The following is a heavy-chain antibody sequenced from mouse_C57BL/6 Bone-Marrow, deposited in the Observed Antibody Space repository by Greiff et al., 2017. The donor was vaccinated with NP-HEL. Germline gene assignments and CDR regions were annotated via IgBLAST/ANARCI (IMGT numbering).Heavy chain of an antibody. Sequence: EVKLVESGGGLVQPGESLKLSCESNEYEFPSHDMSWVRKTPEKRLELVAAINSDGGSTYYPDTMERRFIISRDNTKKTLYLQMSSLRSEDTALYYCARHHYYGSSYDYAMDYWGQGTSVTVSS. J-gene: IGHJ4*01. CDR3: ARHHYYGSSYDYAMDY. CDR1: EYEFPSHD. CDR2: INSDGGST. D-gene: IGHD1-1*01. V-gene: IGHV5-2*01.